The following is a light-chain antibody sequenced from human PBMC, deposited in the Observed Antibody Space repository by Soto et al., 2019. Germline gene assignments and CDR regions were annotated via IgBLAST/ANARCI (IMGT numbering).Light chain of an antibody. Sequence: QSVLTQPPSASGSPGQSVTISCAGTSSAVGGYDCVSWYQQHPGKAPKLMIYEVSKRPSGVPDRFSGSKSGNMASLTVSGLQAEDEADYYCSSYAGSNNFVFGTGTKVTVL. V-gene: IGLV2-8*01. J-gene: IGLJ1*01. CDR3: SSYAGSNNFV. CDR2: EVS. CDR1: SSAVGGYDC.